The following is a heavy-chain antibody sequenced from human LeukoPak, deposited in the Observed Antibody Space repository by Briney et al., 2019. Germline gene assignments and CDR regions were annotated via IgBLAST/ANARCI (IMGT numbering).Heavy chain of an antibody. CDR2: IYYSGST. Sequence: PSETLSLTCTVSGGSISSSSYYWGWIRQPPGKGLEWIGSIYYSGSTYYNPPLKSRVTISVDTSKNQFSLKLSSVTAADTAVYYCARVLGYYDILTGYYTPQPYFDYWGQGTLVTVSS. J-gene: IGHJ4*02. V-gene: IGHV4-39*07. D-gene: IGHD3-9*01. CDR1: GGSISSSSYY. CDR3: ARVLGYYDILTGYYTPQPYFDY.